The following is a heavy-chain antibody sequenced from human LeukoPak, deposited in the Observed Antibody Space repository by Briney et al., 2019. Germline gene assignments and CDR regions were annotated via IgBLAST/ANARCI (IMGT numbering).Heavy chain of an antibody. V-gene: IGHV3-66*01. Sequence: PGGSLRLSCAASGFTVSSKYMSWVRQAPGKGLEWVSGINSGGSTNHADSVKGRFTISRDNSKNTLFLQMNSLRAEDTAVYYCARVGTFCISASCYPNWFDPWGQGTLVTVSS. CDR3: ARVGTFCISASCYPNWFDP. J-gene: IGHJ5*02. CDR2: INSGGST. CDR1: GFTVSSKY. D-gene: IGHD2-2*01.